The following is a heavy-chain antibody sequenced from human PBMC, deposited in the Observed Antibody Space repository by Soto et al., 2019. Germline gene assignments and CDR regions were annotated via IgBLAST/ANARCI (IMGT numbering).Heavy chain of an antibody. D-gene: IGHD4-17*01. CDR2: FFSAEKT. CDR3: ARLPRKTVHGTGADY. V-gene: IGHV4-39*01. J-gene: IGHJ4*02. Sequence: QLHLQESGPGLVKPSETLSLTCTVSGVSISSSGDYWGWIRQPPGKGLEWIGTFFSAEKTFYHPSLKRRITISGDNSKNQFSLNLSSVTAADPAGYYCARLPRKTVHGTGADYWGQGTLVTVSS. CDR1: GVSISSSGDY.